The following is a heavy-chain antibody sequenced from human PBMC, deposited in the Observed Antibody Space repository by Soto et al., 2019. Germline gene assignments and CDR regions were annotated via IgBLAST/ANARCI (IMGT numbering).Heavy chain of an antibody. CDR1: GHTLTELS. J-gene: IGHJ4*02. CDR2: FDPEDGET. Sequence: ASVKVSCKISGHTLTELSMHWVRQAPGKGLEWMGGFDPEDGETIYAQKFQGRVTMTEDTSTDTAYMELSSLRSEDTAVYYCAIAAAGTPYFDYWGQGTLVTVSS. CDR3: AIAAAGTPYFDY. D-gene: IGHD6-13*01. V-gene: IGHV1-24*01.